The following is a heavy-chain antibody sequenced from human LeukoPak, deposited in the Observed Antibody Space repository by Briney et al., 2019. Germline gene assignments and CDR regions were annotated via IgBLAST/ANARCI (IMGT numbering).Heavy chain of an antibody. J-gene: IGHJ5*02. CDR3: AKDWHILTGRNCFDP. CDR1: GYTFTSHG. V-gene: IGHV1-18*01. CDR2: ISTYNGDT. Sequence: ASVKVSCKASGYTFTSHGISWVRQAPGQGLEWMGWISTYNGDTNYAQKFQGRVTMSTDTSTTIAYMELRSLRFDDTAIYYCAKDWHILTGRNCFDPWGQGTLVTVSS. D-gene: IGHD3-9*01.